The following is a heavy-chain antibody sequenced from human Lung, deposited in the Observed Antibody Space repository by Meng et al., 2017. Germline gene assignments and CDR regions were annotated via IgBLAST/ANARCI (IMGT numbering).Heavy chain of an antibody. D-gene: IGHD6-19*01. J-gene: IGHJ4*02. CDR3: AREQQWLVQDFDS. CDR2: INPNSGGA. V-gene: IGHV1-2*06. CDR1: GYTFIDYY. Sequence: QAQLVQSGAEVKKPGASVTVSVKASGYTFIDYYMHWVRQAPGQGLEWMGRINPNSGGADYAQKFQGRVTMTRDKSISTAYMELTRLRSDDTAVYYCAREQQWLVQDFDSWGQGTLVTVSS.